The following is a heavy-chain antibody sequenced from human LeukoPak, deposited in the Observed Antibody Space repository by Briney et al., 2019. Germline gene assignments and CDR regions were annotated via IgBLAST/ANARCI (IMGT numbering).Heavy chain of an antibody. Sequence: GGSLRLSCTASGFTFSSYGMHWVRQAPGKGLEWVAFIRYDGRNKYYADSVKGRLTISRDNSKNTLYLQMNSLRAEDTAMYYCAKDKFSSGWDTYCYYYYMDVWGKGTTVTISS. D-gene: IGHD6-19*01. J-gene: IGHJ6*03. CDR1: GFTFSSYG. V-gene: IGHV3-30*02. CDR2: IRYDGRNK. CDR3: AKDKFSSGWDTYCYYYYMDV.